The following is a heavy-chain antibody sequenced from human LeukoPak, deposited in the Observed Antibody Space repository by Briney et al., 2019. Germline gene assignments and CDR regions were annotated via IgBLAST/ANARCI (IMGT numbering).Heavy chain of an antibody. Sequence: ASVKVSCKASGYTFTSYGISWVRQAPGQGLEWMGWISAYYGNTNYAQKLQGRVTMTTDTSTSTAYMELRSLRSDDTAVYYCARDRGGHYYDSSGYTPTFDYWGQGTRVTASS. J-gene: IGHJ4*02. CDR3: ARDRGGHYYDSSGYTPTFDY. CDR1: GYTFTSYG. CDR2: ISAYYGNT. D-gene: IGHD3-22*01. V-gene: IGHV1-18*01.